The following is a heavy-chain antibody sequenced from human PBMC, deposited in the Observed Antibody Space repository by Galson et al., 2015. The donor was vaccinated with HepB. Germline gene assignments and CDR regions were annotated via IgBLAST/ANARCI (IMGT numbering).Heavy chain of an antibody. Sequence: SVKVSCKASGGTFSSYAISWVRQAPGQGLEWMGGIIPIFGTANYAQKFQGRVTITADESTSTAYMELSSLRSEDTAVYYCHLTTYYDFWSGYGSRPEDFDYWGQGTLVTVSS. D-gene: IGHD3-3*01. CDR1: GGTFSSYA. CDR2: IIPIFGTA. CDR3: HLTTYYDFWSGYGSRPEDFDY. V-gene: IGHV1-69*13. J-gene: IGHJ4*02.